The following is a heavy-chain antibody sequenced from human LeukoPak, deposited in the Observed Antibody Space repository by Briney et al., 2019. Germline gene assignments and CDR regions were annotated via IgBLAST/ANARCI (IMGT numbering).Heavy chain of an antibody. D-gene: IGHD6-19*01. V-gene: IGHV4-34*01. CDR3: ARGKTNSGCRFDY. CDR1: GGSFSGYY. J-gene: IGHJ4*02. Sequence: PSETLSLTCAVYGGSFSGYYWSWIRQPPGKGLEWIGEINHSGSTNYNPSLKSRVTISVDTSKNQFSLKLSSVTAADTAVYYCARGKTNSGCRFDYWGQGTLVTVSS. CDR2: INHSGST.